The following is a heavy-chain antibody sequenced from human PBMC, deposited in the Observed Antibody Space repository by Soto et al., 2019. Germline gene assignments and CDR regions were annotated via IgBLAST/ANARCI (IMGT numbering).Heavy chain of an antibody. V-gene: IGHV3-7*01. CDR1: GFTFSSYW. Sequence: GGSLRLSCAASGFTFSSYWMSWVRQAPGKGLVWVSNINRDGSDKNYADSVKGRFTISRDNAKNTLYLQMNTLGAEDTAVYYCAKGGMYKTGHLGYWGLGTLVTVSS. D-gene: IGHD1-20*01. J-gene: IGHJ4*02. CDR3: AKGGMYKTGHLGY. CDR2: INRDGSDK.